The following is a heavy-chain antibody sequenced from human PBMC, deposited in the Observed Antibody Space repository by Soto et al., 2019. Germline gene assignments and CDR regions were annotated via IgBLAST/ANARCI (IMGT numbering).Heavy chain of an antibody. CDR3: ARVPFWSGYYTIWFDP. J-gene: IGHJ5*02. CDR1: GGSFSGYY. V-gene: IGHV4-34*01. D-gene: IGHD3-3*01. CDR2: INHRGST. Sequence: SQTLSLTCAVYGGSFSGYYWSWIRQPPGKGLEWIGEINHRGSTNYNPSLKSRVTISVDTSKNQFSLKLSSVTAADTAVYYCARVPFWSGYYTIWFDPRGQGTLVTVSS.